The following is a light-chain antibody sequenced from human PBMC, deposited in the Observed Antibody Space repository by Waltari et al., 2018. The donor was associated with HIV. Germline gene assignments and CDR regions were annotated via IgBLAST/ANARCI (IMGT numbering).Light chain of an antibody. V-gene: IGLV7-43*01. CDR3: LLYYGGAWV. CDR1: TRPVTSGYY. J-gene: IGLJ3*02. CDR2: STS. Sequence: QTVVTQDPALPVSPGGTVTLTCASSTRPVTSGYYPNWFQQTPGPAPRPLIYSTSNKHSSTPARFSGSLLGGKAALTLSGVQPEDEAEYYCLLYYGGAWVFGGGTKLTVL.